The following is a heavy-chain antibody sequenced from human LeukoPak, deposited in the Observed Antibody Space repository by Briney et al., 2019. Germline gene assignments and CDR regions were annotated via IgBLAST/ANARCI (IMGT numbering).Heavy chain of an antibody. D-gene: IGHD5-12*01. CDR1: GFTFSSYS. V-gene: IGHV3-48*04. J-gene: IGHJ4*02. Sequence: GGSLRLSCAASGFTFSSYSMNWVRQAPGKGLEWVSYISSGGRTIRYADSVEGRFTISRDNAKKSVFLQMNGLRAEDTAVYYCARVVDTGYDSDYWGLGTLVTVSS. CDR3: ARVVDTGYDSDY. CDR2: ISSGGRTI.